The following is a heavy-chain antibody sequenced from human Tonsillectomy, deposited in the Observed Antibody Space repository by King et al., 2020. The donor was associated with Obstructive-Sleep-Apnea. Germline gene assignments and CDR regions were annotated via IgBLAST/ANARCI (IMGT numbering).Heavy chain of an antibody. CDR1: GGTFSSYA. D-gene: IGHD2-15*01. CDR3: ARGGYCRGGGCYGPRASGFDP. J-gene: IGHJ5*02. Sequence: QLVQSGAEVKKPGSSVKVSCKASGGTFSSYAISWVRQAPGQGLEWMGGIIPIFGTANYAQKFQGRVTITADESTSTAHKELSSLRSEDTAVYYCARGGYCRGGGCYGPRASGFDPWGQGTLVTVSP. CDR2: IIPIFGTA. V-gene: IGHV1-69*01.